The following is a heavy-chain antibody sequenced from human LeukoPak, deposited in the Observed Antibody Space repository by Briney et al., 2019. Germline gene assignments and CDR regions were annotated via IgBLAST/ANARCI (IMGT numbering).Heavy chain of an antibody. D-gene: IGHD1-26*01. V-gene: IGHV3-30-3*01. J-gene: IGHJ4*02. CDR1: GFIFSTHS. Sequence: GGSLRLSCAASGFIFSTHSMYWVRQAPGKGLEWVAVILYDGSNKNHADSVKGRFTISRDNSKNTLYLQVISLRPEDTAVYYCAKEACSGSCVTDYFDYWGQGTLVTVSS. CDR2: ILYDGSNK. CDR3: AKEACSGSCVTDYFDY.